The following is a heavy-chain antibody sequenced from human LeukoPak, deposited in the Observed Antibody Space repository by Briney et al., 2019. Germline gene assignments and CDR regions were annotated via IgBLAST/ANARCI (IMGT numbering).Heavy chain of an antibody. CDR3: ARALMVRGVGGY. J-gene: IGHJ4*02. V-gene: IGHV1-8*02. Sequence: ASVKVSCKASGYTFTGYYMHWVRQAPGQGLEWMGWMNPNSGNTGYAQKFQGRVTMTRNTSISTAYMELSSLRSEDTAVYYCARALMVRGVGGYWGQGTLVTVSS. CDR2: MNPNSGNT. D-gene: IGHD3-10*01. CDR1: GYTFTGYY.